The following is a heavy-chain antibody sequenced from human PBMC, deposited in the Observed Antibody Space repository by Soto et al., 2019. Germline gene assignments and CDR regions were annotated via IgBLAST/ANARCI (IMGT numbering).Heavy chain of an antibody. V-gene: IGHV4-39*01. D-gene: IGHD3-22*01. CDR1: GGSISSSSYY. J-gene: IGHJ4*02. CDR3: ASGVSYYDSSGSFDY. Sequence: PSETLSLTCTVSGGSISSSSYYWGWIRQPPGKGLEWIGSLYYSGSTYYNPSLKSRVTISVDTSKNQFSLKLSSVTAADTAVYYCASGVSYYDSSGSFDYWGQGTLVTVSS. CDR2: LYYSGST.